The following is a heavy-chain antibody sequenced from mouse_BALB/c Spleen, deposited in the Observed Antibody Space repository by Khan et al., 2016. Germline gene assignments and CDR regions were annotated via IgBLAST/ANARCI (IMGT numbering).Heavy chain of an antibody. CDR1: GYSITSDYA. D-gene: IGHD2-4*01. Sequence: EVQLQESGPGLVKPSQSLSLTCTVTGYSITSDYAWNWIRQFPGNKLEWMGYISYSGNTSYNPSLNSRISITRDTSKNQFFLQLNSVTTEDTATYYCARLMITGWFAYWGQGTLVTVSA. CDR3: ARLMITGWFAY. J-gene: IGHJ3*01. V-gene: IGHV3-2*02. CDR2: ISYSGNT.